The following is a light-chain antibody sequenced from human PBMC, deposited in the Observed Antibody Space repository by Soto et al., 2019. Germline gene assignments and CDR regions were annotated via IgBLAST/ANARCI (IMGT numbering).Light chain of an antibody. Sequence: QSALTQPASVSGSPGQSITISCTGTSSNFGSYNLVSWYQQHPGKAPKLMIYEGSKRPSGVSNRFSGSKSGNTASLTISGLQAEEESDYYCCSYAGSRGVVFGGGTKLTVL. J-gene: IGLJ2*01. CDR1: SSNFGSYNL. CDR3: CSYAGSRGVV. V-gene: IGLV2-23*01. CDR2: EGS.